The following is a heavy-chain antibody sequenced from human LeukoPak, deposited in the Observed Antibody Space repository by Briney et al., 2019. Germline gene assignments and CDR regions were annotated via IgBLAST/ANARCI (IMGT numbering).Heavy chain of an antibody. CDR3: APLGGYGGNSGGNSGY. CDR1: GFTFSSYW. J-gene: IGHJ4*02. Sequence: GGSLRLSCAASGFTFSSYWMTWVRQAPGKGLEWVADIKKDGSIKAYVDSVKGRFTISRDNAKNSLYLQMNSLRAEDTAVYYCAPLGGYGGNSGGNSGYWGQGTLVTVSS. D-gene: IGHD4-23*01. CDR2: IKKDGSIK. V-gene: IGHV3-7*01.